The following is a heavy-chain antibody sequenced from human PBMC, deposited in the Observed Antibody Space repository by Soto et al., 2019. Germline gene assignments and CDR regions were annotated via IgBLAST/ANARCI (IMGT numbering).Heavy chain of an antibody. CDR3: ARDRSTIAAAGNNWFDP. CDR2: IWYDGSNK. V-gene: IGHV3-33*01. J-gene: IGHJ5*02. CDR1: GFTFSSYG. D-gene: IGHD6-13*01. Sequence: GGSLRLSCAASGFTFSSYGMHWVRQAPGKGLEWVAFIWYDGSNKYYADSVKGRFTISRDNSKNTLYLQMNSLRAEDTAVYYCARDRSTIAAAGNNWFDPWGQGTLVTVSS.